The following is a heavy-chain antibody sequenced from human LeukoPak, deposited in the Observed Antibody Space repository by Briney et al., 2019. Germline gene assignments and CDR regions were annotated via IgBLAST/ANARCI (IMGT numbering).Heavy chain of an antibody. CDR2: IIPIFGIA. CDR1: GGTFSSYA. J-gene: IGHJ5*02. Sequence: GSSVKVSCKASGGTFSSYAISWVRQAPGQGLEWMGRIIPIFGIANYAQKFQGRVTITADKSTSTAYMELSSLRSEDTAVYYCARVGMTGRKYNWFDPWGQGTLVTVSS. V-gene: IGHV1-69*04. CDR3: ARVGMTGRKYNWFDP. D-gene: IGHD1-1*01.